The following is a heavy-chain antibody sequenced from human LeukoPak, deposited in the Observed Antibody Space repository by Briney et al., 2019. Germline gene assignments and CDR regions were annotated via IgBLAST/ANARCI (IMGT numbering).Heavy chain of an antibody. D-gene: IGHD6-19*01. CDR3: ARETEKQWHY. J-gene: IGHJ3*01. CDR1: GYPISMGYF. V-gene: IGHV4-38-2*02. Sequence: SETLSLICTVSGYPISMGYFWGWIRQPPGKGLEWIGSIFHTGYTFYDPSFKRRLTISVDTSKNQFSLRLSSVTAADTAVYYCARETEKQWHYWGQGTMVTVSS. CDR2: IFHTGYT.